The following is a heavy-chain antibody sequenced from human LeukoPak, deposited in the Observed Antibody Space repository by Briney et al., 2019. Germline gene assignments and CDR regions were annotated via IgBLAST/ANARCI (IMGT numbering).Heavy chain of an antibody. CDR3: ARHKAGNYFGYFDY. V-gene: IGHV4-59*08. CDR1: GGSISSYY. J-gene: IGHJ4*02. Sequence: SETLSLTCTVSGGSISSYYWSWIRQPPGKGLEWIGYIYYSGSTNYNPSLKSRVTISVDTSKNQFSLKLSSVTAADTAVYYCARHKAGNYFGYFDYWGQGTLVTVSS. D-gene: IGHD3-9*01. CDR2: IYYSGST.